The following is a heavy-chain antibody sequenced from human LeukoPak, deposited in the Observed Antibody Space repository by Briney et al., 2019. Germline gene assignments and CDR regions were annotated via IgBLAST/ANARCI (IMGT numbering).Heavy chain of an antibody. Sequence: GGSLRLSCAASGFTFSSYAMGWVRQAPGKGLEWVSAINGSGGSTYYADSAKGRFTISRDNSKNTLYLQMNSLRAEDTAVYYCARAQWLGNFDYWGQGTLVTVSS. CDR1: GFTFSSYA. D-gene: IGHD6-19*01. J-gene: IGHJ4*02. CDR2: INGSGGST. V-gene: IGHV3-23*01. CDR3: ARAQWLGNFDY.